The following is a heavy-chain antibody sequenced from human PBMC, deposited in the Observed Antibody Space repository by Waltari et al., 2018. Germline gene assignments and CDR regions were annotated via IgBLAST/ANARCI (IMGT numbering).Heavy chain of an antibody. CDR3: ARDTPAPRITGATSVDY. CDR2: IYHSGST. CDR1: GYSISSGYY. Sequence: QVQLQESGPGLVKPSETLSLTCAVSGYSISSGYYWGWIRQPPGKGLEWIGRIYHSGSTFYNPSIKSRVTISVDTAKNQFSLKLSSVTAADTAVYYCARDTPAPRITGATSVDYWGQGTLVTVSS. V-gene: IGHV4-38-2*02. J-gene: IGHJ4*02. D-gene: IGHD1-20*01.